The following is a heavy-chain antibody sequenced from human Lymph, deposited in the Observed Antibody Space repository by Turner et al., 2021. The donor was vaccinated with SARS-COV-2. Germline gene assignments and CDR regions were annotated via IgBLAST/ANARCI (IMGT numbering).Heavy chain of an antibody. CDR1: GYTFTGYY. CDR3: ARGGLYYYDSSAYYGDAFDF. D-gene: IGHD3-22*01. Sequence: QVQLVQPGAEVKEPGAYVKVSCQASGYTFTGYYRHWVRQAAGQGLEWMGWINPDSGGTNYAQNFQDRVTMTRDTSISTAYMELSRLRSDDTAVYYCARGGLYYYDSSAYYGDAFDFWGQGTMVTVSS. J-gene: IGHJ3*01. V-gene: IGHV1-2*02. CDR2: INPDSGGT.